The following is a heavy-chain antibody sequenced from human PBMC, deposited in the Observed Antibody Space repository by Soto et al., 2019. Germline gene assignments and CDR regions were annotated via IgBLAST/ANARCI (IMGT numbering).Heavy chain of an antibody. D-gene: IGHD3-10*01. V-gene: IGHV4-30-2*01. CDR1: GGSISSGGYS. CDR3: ARERHGGNWFDP. J-gene: IGHJ5*02. Sequence: QLQLQESGSGLVKPSQTLSLTCAVSGGSISSGGYSWSWIRQPPGKGLEWIGYIYHSGSTYYNPSHKSRGTISVDRSQDQLSLKLSSVTAADTAVYYCARERHGGNWFDPWGQGTLVTVSS. CDR2: IYHSGST.